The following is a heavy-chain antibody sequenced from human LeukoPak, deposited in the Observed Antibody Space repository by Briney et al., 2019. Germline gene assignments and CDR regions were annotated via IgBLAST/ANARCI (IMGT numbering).Heavy chain of an antibody. Sequence: PSETLSLTCTASGGSISSSSYYWGWIRQPPGKGLEWIGSIYYSGSTYYNPSLKSRVTISVDTSKNQFSLKLSSVTAADTAVYYCARNVRYYLDYWGQGTLVTVSS. J-gene: IGHJ4*02. CDR2: IYYSGST. V-gene: IGHV4-39*01. CDR1: GGSISSSSYY. CDR3: ARNVRYYLDY.